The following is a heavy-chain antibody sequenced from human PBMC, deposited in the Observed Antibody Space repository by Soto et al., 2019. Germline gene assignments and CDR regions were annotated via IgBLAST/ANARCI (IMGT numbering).Heavy chain of an antibody. Sequence: SETLSLTCAVYGGSFSGCYWSWIRQPPGKGLEWIGEINHSGSTNYNPSLKSRVTISVDTSKNQFSLKLSSVTAADTAVYYCARGSRLRLLEWLPHHYYYYGMDVWGQWTTVT. CDR1: GGSFSGCY. J-gene: IGHJ6*02. D-gene: IGHD3-3*01. CDR3: ARGSRLRLLEWLPHHYYYYGMDV. V-gene: IGHV4-34*01. CDR2: INHSGST.